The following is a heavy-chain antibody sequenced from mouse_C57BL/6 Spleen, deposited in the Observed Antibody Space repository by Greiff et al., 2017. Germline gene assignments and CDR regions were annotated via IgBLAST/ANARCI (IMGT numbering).Heavy chain of an antibody. CDR1: GYAFTNYL. Sequence: QVQLQQSGAELVRPGTSVKVSCKASGYAFTNYLIEWVKQRPGQGLEWIGVINPGSGGTNYNEKFKGKATLTADKSSSTAYMQLSSLTSEDSAVYFGARRRYYYGSSPYAMDYWGQGTSVTVSS. CDR2: INPGSGGT. CDR3: ARRRYYYGSSPYAMDY. J-gene: IGHJ4*01. V-gene: IGHV1-54*01. D-gene: IGHD1-1*01.